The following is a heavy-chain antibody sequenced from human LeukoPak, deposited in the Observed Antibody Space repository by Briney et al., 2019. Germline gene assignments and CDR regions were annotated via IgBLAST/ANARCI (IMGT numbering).Heavy chain of an antibody. CDR2: ISGSGGST. J-gene: IGHJ4*02. CDR1: GFTFSSYA. V-gene: IGHV3-23*01. CDR3: ARRGHGYGSPFDY. D-gene: IGHD5-18*01. Sequence: GGSLRLSCAASGFTFSSYAMSWVRQAPGKGLEWVSAISGSGGSTYYADSVKGRFTISRDNSKNTLDLQMSSLRAEDTAVYYCARRGHGYGSPFDYWGQGTLVTVSS.